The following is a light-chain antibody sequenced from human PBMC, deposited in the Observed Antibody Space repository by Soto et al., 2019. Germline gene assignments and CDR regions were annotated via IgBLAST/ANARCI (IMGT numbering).Light chain of an antibody. J-gene: IGKJ1*01. CDR3: QQRSATWT. CDR1: QSVSSY. Sequence: EIVLTQSPATLSLSPGDRATLSCRTSQSVSSYLAWYQQKPGQPPRLLIYGASNRATDIPARFSGSGSGTVFTLTISSLEPEDFAVYYCQQRSATWTFGQGTKMEIK. V-gene: IGKV3-11*01. CDR2: GAS.